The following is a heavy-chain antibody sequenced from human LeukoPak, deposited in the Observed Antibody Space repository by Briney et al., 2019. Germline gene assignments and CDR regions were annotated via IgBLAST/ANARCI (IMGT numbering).Heavy chain of an antibody. J-gene: IGHJ4*02. CDR1: GFTFSSYA. V-gene: IGHV3-23*01. CDR2: ISGSGGST. CDR3: AKYVGSSSFYFDY. D-gene: IGHD3-10*01. Sequence: GGSLRLSCAASGFTFSSYAMSWVRQAPGKGLEWVSTISGSGGSTFHADSVKGRFTISRDNSENTLYLQMNSLRAEDTAVYYCAKYVGSSSFYFDYWGQGTLATVSS.